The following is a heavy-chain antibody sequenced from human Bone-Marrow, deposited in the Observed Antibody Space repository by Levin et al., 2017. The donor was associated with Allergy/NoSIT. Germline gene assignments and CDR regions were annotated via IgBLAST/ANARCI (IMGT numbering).Heavy chain of an antibody. CDR2: IGGSGTST. CDR1: GYSFGSYA. D-gene: IGHD6-19*01. V-gene: IGHV3-23*05. J-gene: IGHJ6*02. CDR3: AKGRTSAWFPDGYGLDV. Sequence: PGESLKISCAGSGYSFGSYAMAWVRRAPGKGLEWVSGIGGSGTSTYYADSVKGRFTISRDNSRSTLYLHMSSLRVDDTAVYYCAKGRTSAWFPDGYGLDVWGHGTRVDVS.